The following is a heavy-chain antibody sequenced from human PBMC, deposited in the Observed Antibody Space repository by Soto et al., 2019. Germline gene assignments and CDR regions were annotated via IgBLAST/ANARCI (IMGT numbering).Heavy chain of an antibody. D-gene: IGHD2-15*01. CDR1: GFTFSSYW. Sequence: PGGSLRLSCAASGFTFSSYWMSWVRQAPGKGLEWVANIKQDGSEKYYVDSVKGRFTISRDNAKNSLYLQMNSLRAEDTAVYYCARVEGFSSRVVVAATTILDYYYGMDVWGQGTTVTVSS. CDR3: ARVEGFSSRVVVAATTILDYYYGMDV. V-gene: IGHV3-7*01. CDR2: IKQDGSEK. J-gene: IGHJ6*02.